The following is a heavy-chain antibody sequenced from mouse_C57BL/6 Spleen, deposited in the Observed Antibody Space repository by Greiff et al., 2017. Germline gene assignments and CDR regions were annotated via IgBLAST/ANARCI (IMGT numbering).Heavy chain of an antibody. V-gene: IGHV1-82*01. Sequence: QVQLQQSGPELVKPGASVKISCKASGYAFSSSWMNWVKQRPGKGLEWIGRIYPGDGDTNYNGKFKGKATLTADKSSSTAYMQLSSLTSEDSAVYFCARGRGKGPWFAYWGQGTLVTVSA. CDR2: IYPGDGDT. D-gene: IGHD1-3*01. CDR3: ARGRGKGPWFAY. CDR1: GYAFSSSW. J-gene: IGHJ3*01.